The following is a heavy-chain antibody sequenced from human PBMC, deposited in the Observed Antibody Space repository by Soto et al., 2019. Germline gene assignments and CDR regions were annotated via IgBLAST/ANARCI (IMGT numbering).Heavy chain of an antibody. V-gene: IGHV1-2*02. CDR3: ARQGSGTEYPQYFFYGMDV. J-gene: IGHJ6*02. D-gene: IGHD6-19*01. CDR1: GYTFTAYD. CDR2: INPNSGVA. Sequence: QVQLVQSGAEVEKPGASVRVSCKTSGYTFTAYDIHWVRQAPGRGLEWMGWINPNSGVANYAQNFQGRGTMSRDTSIIKGFLDLSKMRSEDTTVYYCARQGSGTEYPQYFFYGMDVWGQGTTAAAAS.